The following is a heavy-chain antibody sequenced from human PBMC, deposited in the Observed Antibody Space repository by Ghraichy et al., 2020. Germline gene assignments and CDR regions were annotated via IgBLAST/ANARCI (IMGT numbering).Heavy chain of an antibody. CDR2: IYYSGST. CDR1: GGSISSSSYY. D-gene: IGHD2-15*01. Sequence: SETLSLTCTVSGGSISSSSYYWGWIRQPPGKGLEWIGSIYYSGSTYYNPSLKSRVTISVDTSKNQFSLKLSSVTAADTAVYYCAREREERILGAGGGYCSGGSCYEHLNVDYWGQGTLVTVSS. J-gene: IGHJ4*02. CDR3: AREREERILGAGGGYCSGGSCYEHLNVDY. V-gene: IGHV4-39*02.